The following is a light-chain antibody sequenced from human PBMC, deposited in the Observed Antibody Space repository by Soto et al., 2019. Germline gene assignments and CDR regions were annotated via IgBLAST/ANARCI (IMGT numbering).Light chain of an antibody. CDR2: GAS. Sequence: EIVLTQSPGTLSLSPGDRATLSCRASQSISSSYLAWYQRKPGQAPRLLISGASNRATGIPDRFSGSGSGTDFTLNISRLEPEDFAVYYCQQYDSSPLTFGGGAKVEIK. V-gene: IGKV3-20*01. CDR3: QQYDSSPLT. J-gene: IGKJ4*01. CDR1: QSISSSY.